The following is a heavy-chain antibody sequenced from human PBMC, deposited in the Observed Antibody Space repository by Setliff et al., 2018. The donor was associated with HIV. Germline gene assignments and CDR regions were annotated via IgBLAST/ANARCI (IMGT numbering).Heavy chain of an antibody. D-gene: IGHD3-10*01. V-gene: IGHV4-39*01. CDR2: IYYSGST. CDR1: GGSISSSSYY. J-gene: IGHJ2*01. CDR3: ARHVWFGELLTHWYFDL. Sequence: SETLSLTCTVSGGSISSSSYYWGWIRQPPGKGLDWIGSIYYSGSTYYNPSLKSRVTISVDTSKNQFSLRLTSVTAADTAVYYCARHVWFGELLTHWYFDLWGRGTLVTVSS.